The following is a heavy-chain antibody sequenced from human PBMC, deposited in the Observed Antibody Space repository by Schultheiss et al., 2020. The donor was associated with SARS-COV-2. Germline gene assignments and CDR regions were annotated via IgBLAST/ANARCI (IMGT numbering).Heavy chain of an antibody. Sequence: SETLSLTCDVYGGSFSGYYWSWIRQPPGKGLEWIGEINHSGSTNYNPSLKSRVTISVDTSKNQFSLKLSSVTAADTAVYYCARAAVRGSYYYGMDVWGQGTTVTVSS. CDR3: ARAAVRGSYYYGMDV. CDR2: INHSGST. J-gene: IGHJ6*02. D-gene: IGHD2-2*01. CDR1: GGSFSGYY. V-gene: IGHV4-34*01.